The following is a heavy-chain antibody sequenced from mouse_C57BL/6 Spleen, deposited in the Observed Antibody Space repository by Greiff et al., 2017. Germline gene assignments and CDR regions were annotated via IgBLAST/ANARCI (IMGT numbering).Heavy chain of an antibody. J-gene: IGHJ4*01. Sequence: QVHVKQSGAELVKPGASVKLSCKASGYTFTSYWMHWVKQRPGQGLEWIGMIHPNSGSTNYNEKFKSKATLTVDKSSSTAYMQLSSLTSEDSAVYDCARAPVVEYYYAMDYWGQGTSVTVSS. D-gene: IGHD1-1*01. CDR1: GYTFTSYW. CDR3: ARAPVVEYYYAMDY. V-gene: IGHV1-64*01. CDR2: IHPNSGST.